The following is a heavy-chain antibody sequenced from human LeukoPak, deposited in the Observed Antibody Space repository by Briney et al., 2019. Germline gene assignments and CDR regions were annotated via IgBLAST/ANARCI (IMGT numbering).Heavy chain of an antibody. CDR3: ARTYYDFWSGYYTGILGHYFDY. D-gene: IGHD3-3*01. V-gene: IGHV4-31*03. CDR1: GGSISSGGYY. J-gene: IGHJ4*02. CDR2: IYYSGST. Sequence: SETLSLTCTVSGGSISSGGYYWSWIRQHPGKGLEWIGYIYYSGSTYYNPSLKSRVPISVDTSKNQFSLKLSSVTAADTAVYCCARTYYDFWSGYYTGILGHYFDYWGQGTLVTVSS.